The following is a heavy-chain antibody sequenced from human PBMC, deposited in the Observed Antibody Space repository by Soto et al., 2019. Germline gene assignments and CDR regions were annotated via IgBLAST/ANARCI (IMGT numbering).Heavy chain of an antibody. V-gene: IGHV1-18*01. J-gene: IGHJ6*03. CDR3: ARVLQLVGYFYYYRDV. Sequence: QVQLLQSGAEVKKPGASVQVSCKASGYTFTNYGITWVRQAPGQGLEWMEWISAYNGNTHYQQRRKGRVTMTTDTSTSTAYMELRGLRSDDTAVYYCARVLQLVGYFYYYRDVWCKGTTVSVSS. D-gene: IGHD6-6*01. CDR2: ISAYNGNT. CDR1: GYTFTNYG.